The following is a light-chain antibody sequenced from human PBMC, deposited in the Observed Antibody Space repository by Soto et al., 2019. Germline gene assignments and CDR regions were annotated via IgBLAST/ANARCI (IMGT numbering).Light chain of an antibody. J-gene: IGLJ2*01. Sequence: QSVLTQPASVSGSPGQSITISCTGTSSDVGGYHYVSWYQQHPGKAPKLMIYYVSNRPSGVSNRFSVSKSGNTASLTISGLQAEEEADYYCSSYTSSSTPHVVFGGATKLTVL. V-gene: IGLV2-14*01. CDR2: YVS. CDR3: SSYTSSSTPHVV. CDR1: SSDVGGYHY.